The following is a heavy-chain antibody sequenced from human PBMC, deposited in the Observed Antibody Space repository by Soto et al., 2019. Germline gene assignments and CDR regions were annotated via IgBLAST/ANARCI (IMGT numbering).Heavy chain of an antibody. V-gene: IGHV1-18*01. J-gene: IGHJ6*02. D-gene: IGHD6-6*01. CDR3: ARDRLTAARPFHYYGMDV. Sequence: GASVKVSCKASGYTFTSYGISWVRQAPGQGLEWMGWISAYNGNTNYAQKLQGRVTMTTDTSTSTAYMELRSLRSDDTAVYYCARDRLTAARPFHYYGMDVWGQGTTVTVSS. CDR1: GYTFTSYG. CDR2: ISAYNGNT.